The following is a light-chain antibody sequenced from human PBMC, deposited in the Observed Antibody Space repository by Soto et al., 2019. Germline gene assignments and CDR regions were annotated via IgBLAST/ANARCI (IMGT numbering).Light chain of an antibody. V-gene: IGKV1-27*01. J-gene: IGKJ1*01. Sequence: DFQMTQSPSSLSASVGDRVTITCRASQGFGNYLAWYQQKPGTVPKLLIFSASTLQSGVPSRFSGSGSGTDFTLTISSLQPEDVATYYCQKYNSAPPTFSQGTKVEIK. CDR3: QKYNSAPPT. CDR1: QGFGNY. CDR2: SAS.